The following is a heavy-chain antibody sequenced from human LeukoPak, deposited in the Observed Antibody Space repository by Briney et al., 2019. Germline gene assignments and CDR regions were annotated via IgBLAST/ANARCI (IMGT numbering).Heavy chain of an antibody. CDR3: AKDLIS. Sequence: PGGSLRLSCVASGLTFSSSEMNWVRQAPGKGLEWISYITSSSRTIYYADSVKGRFSISRDNAKNLLYLQMNNLRAEDTAVYYCAKDLISWGKGTTVTISS. CDR2: ITSSSRTI. CDR1: GLTFSSSE. J-gene: IGHJ6*04. V-gene: IGHV3-48*03.